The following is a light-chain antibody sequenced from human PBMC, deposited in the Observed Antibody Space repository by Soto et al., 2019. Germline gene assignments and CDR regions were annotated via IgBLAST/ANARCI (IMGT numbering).Light chain of an antibody. V-gene: IGKV3-11*01. CDR3: QQRSNWPPIT. J-gene: IGKJ5*01. CDR1: QTISSN. Sequence: EIVMTQPPATLSVSPGERATLSCRASQTISSNLAWYQQKPGQAPRLLIYGASNRATGIPARFSGSGSGTDFTLTISSLEPEDFAVYYCQQRSNWPPITFGQGTRLEIK. CDR2: GAS.